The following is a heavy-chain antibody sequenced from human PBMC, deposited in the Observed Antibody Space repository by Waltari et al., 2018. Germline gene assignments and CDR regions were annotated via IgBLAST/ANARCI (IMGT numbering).Heavy chain of an antibody. J-gene: IGHJ4*02. CDR1: GYSISSGYY. Sequence: QVQLQESGPGLVKPSETLSLTCAVSGYSISSGYYWGWIRQPPGKGLEWIGSIYHSGSTYYNPSLKSRVTISVDTSKNQFSLKLSSVTAADTAVYYCARLEWFGEFPIDYWGQGTLVTVSS. CDR2: IYHSGST. V-gene: IGHV4-38-2*01. D-gene: IGHD3-10*01. CDR3: ARLEWFGEFPIDY.